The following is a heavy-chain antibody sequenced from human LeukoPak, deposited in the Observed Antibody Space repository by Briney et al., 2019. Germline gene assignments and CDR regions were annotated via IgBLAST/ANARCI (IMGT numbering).Heavy chain of an antibody. J-gene: IGHJ6*02. D-gene: IGHD3-3*01. V-gene: IGHV3-21*01. CDR1: GFTFSSYS. CDR3: AREPRTYYDFWSGYYTIRDYYYYGMDV. CDR2: ISSSSSYI. Sequence: GGSLRLSCAASGFTFSSYSMSWVRQAPGKGLEWVSSISSSSSYIYYADSVKGRFTISRDNAKNSLYLQMNSLRAEDTAVYYCAREPRTYYDFWSGYYTIRDYYYYGMDVWGQGTTVTVSS.